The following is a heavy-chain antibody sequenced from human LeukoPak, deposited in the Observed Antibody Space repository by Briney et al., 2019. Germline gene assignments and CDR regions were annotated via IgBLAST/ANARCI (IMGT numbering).Heavy chain of an antibody. D-gene: IGHD4-17*01. CDR3: ATLDFGSTVRYFDY. V-gene: IGHV1-46*01. J-gene: IGHJ4*02. Sequence: GASVKVSCKASGYTFTSYYMHWVRQAPGQGLEWMGIINPSGGSTSYAQKFQGRVTMTEDTSTDTAYMELSSLRSEDTAVYYCATLDFGSTVRYFDYWGQGTLVTVSS. CDR1: GYTFTSYY. CDR2: INPSGGST.